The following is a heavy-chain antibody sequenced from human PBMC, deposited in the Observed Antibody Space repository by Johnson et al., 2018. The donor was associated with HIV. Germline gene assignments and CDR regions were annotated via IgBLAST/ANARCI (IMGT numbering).Heavy chain of an antibody. D-gene: IGHD6-19*01. CDR1: GFTFSSYA. CDR3: AKDLGITVAGRGGLDAFDI. J-gene: IGHJ3*02. CDR2: ISGSGGST. Sequence: VQLVESGGGLVQPGGSLRLSCAASGFTFSSYAMSCVRQAPGKGLEWVSAISGSGGSTYYADSVKGRFTISRDNSRNTLYLQMKSLRAEDTAVYYCAKDLGITVAGRGGLDAFDIWGQGTMVTVSS. V-gene: IGHV3-23*04.